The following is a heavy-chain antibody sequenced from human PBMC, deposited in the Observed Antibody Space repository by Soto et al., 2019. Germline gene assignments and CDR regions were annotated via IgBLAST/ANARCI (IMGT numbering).Heavy chain of an antibody. D-gene: IGHD3-10*01. CDR1: RYTFTSYT. CDR2: INTGNGNT. J-gene: IGHJ4*02. Sequence: GASVKVSCKASRYTFTSYTLHWVRQAPGQRLEWMGWINTGNGNTKYSQKFQGRVTITRDTSASTAYMELSNLRSEDTAVYYCARGDTMVRGVIIDYFDYWGQGTLVTVSS. CDR3: ARGDTMVRGVIIDYFDY. V-gene: IGHV1-3*04.